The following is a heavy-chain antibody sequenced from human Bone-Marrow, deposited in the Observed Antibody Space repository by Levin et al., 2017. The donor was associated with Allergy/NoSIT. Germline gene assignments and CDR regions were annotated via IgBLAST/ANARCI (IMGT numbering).Heavy chain of an antibody. CDR3: ARHGVQGCPGSYYGIDY. CDR2: IYYSGST. V-gene: IGHV4-59*08. D-gene: IGHD3-10*01. Sequence: SETLSLTCTVSGGSISSYYWSWIRQPPGKGLEWIGYIYYSGSTNYNPSLKSRVTISVDTSKNQFSLKLSSVTAADTAVYYCARHGVQGCPGSYYGIDYWGQGTLVTVSS. J-gene: IGHJ4*02. CDR1: GGSISSYY.